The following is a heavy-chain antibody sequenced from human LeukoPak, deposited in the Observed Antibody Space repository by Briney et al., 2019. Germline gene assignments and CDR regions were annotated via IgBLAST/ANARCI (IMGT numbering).Heavy chain of an antibody. CDR3: ARGYYDFWSGYYNDY. CDR1: DGCISSYY. D-gene: IGHD3-3*01. CDR2: IYYSGST. Sequence: PSETLSLTCTESDGCISSYYWSSIRQPPGKGLEWIGYIYYSGSTNYNPSLKSRVTISVDTSKNQFSLKLSSVTAADTAVYYCARGYYDFWSGYYNDYWGQGTLVTVSS. J-gene: IGHJ4*02. V-gene: IGHV4-59*01.